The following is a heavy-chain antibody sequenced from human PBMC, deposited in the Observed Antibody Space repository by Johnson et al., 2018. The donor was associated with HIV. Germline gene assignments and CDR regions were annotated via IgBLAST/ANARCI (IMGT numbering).Heavy chain of an antibody. V-gene: IGHV3-30-3*01. CDR3: ARAYDYGSGSYYRGAFDI. Sequence: VQLVESGGGVVQPGRSLRLSCAASGFTFSSYAMHWVRQAPGKGLEWVAVISYDGSNKYYADSVKGRFTISRDNSKNTLYLQMNSLRAEDTAVYYCARAYDYGSGSYYRGAFDIWGQGTMVTVSS. J-gene: IGHJ3*02. D-gene: IGHD3-10*01. CDR2: ISYDGSNK. CDR1: GFTFSSYA.